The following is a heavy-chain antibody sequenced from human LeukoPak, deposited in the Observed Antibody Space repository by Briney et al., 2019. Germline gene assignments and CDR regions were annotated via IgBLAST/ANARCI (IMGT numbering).Heavy chain of an antibody. J-gene: IGHJ5*02. V-gene: IGHV1-69*06. D-gene: IGHD5-18*01. CDR2: IIPIFGTA. Sequence: EASVKVSCKASGGTFSSYAISWVRQAPGQGLEWMGGIIPIFGTANYAQKFQGRVTITADKSTSTAYMELSSLRSEDTAVYYCARDKSRGYSYGNWFDPWGQGTLVTVSS. CDR1: GGTFSSYA. CDR3: ARDKSRGYSYGNWFDP.